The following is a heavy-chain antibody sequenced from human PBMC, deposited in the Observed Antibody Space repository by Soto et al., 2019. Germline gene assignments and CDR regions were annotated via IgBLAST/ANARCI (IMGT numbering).Heavy chain of an antibody. J-gene: IGHJ5*02. CDR2: IYYSGST. V-gene: IGHV4-59*01. CDR1: GGSLSSYY. D-gene: IGHD6-13*01. Sequence: SETQSLTYTVSGGSLSSYYVSWLRQNPGKGLEWIGYIYYSGSTNYNPSLKRRVTISVDTSKNQFSLKLSSVTAADTAVYYCERGLQQLGYRWFDPWGQGTLVTVSS. CDR3: ERGLQQLGYRWFDP.